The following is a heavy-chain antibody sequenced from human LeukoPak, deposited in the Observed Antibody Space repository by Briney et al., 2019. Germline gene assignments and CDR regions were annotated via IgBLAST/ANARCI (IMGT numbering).Heavy chain of an antibody. V-gene: IGHV4-61*01. Sequence: PSETLSHTCTVSGGSVSSGSYYWSWIRQPPGKGLEWIGYIYYSGSTNYNPSLKSRVTISVDTSKNQFSLKLSSVTAADTAVYYCARVGATYDAFDIWGQGTMVTVSS. D-gene: IGHD1-26*01. CDR2: IYYSGST. J-gene: IGHJ3*02. CDR3: ARVGATYDAFDI. CDR1: GGSVSSGSYY.